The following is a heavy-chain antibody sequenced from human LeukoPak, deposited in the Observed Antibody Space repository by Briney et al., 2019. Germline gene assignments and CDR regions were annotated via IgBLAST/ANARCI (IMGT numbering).Heavy chain of an antibody. V-gene: IGHV4-59*01. D-gene: IGHD1-20*01. J-gene: IGHJ4*02. Sequence: SETLSLTCTVSGDSISSYYWSWIRQPPGKGLEWIGYIYYSGSTNYNPSLKSRVTISVDTSKNQFSLKLSSVTAADTAVYYCARSLGRITGTSFDYWGQGTLVTVSS. CDR2: IYYSGST. CDR3: ARSLGRITGTSFDY. CDR1: GDSISSYY.